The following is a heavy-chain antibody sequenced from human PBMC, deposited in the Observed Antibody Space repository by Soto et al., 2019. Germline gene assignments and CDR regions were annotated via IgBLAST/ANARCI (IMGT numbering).Heavy chain of an antibody. CDR3: ARESSGYSSYFDY. CDR2: ISRDGSST. J-gene: IGHJ4*02. CDR1: GLIFGNYW. D-gene: IGHD5-12*01. V-gene: IGHV3-74*01. Sequence: GGSLRLSCAASGLIFGNYWMHWVRQAPGKGLVWVSRISRDGSSTNYADSVKGRFTISRDNAKNTLYLQMDSLRAEDTAVYYCARESSGYSSYFDYWGQGTLVTVSS.